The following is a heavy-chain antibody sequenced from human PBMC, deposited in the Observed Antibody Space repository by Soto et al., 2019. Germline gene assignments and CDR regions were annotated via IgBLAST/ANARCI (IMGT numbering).Heavy chain of an antibody. D-gene: IGHD6-13*01. CDR3: ARDLAAAGNPHFDY. J-gene: IGHJ4*02. V-gene: IGHV3-11*06. Sequence: TPGKGLEWVSYISSSSSYTNYADSVKGRFTISRDNAKNSLYLQMNSLRAEDTAVYYCARDLAAAGNPHFDYWGKGTLVPGSS. CDR2: ISSSSSYT.